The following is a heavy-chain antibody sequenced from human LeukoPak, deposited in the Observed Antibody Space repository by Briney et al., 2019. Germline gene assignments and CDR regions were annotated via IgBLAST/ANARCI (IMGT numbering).Heavy chain of an antibody. CDR3: ARVKRRYQVLKPLHETPSHYFDY. CDR2: IFYTGST. J-gene: IGHJ4*02. D-gene: IGHD2-2*01. Sequence: SETLSLTCTVSGVSISGNYWSWIRQPPGKGLEWIGYIFYTGSTNYNPSLQSRVTILLDTSKNQFSLKLSSVSAADTAVYYCARVKRRYQVLKPLHETPSHYFDYWGQGTLVTVSS. V-gene: IGHV4-59*01. CDR1: GVSISGNY.